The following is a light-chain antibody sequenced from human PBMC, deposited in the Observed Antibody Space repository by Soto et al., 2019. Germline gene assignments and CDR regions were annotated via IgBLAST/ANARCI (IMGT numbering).Light chain of an antibody. CDR2: GAS. CDR3: KQYDQWPST. CDR1: QPVSDK. V-gene: IGKV3-15*01. Sequence: EVVMTQSPATLSLSPGAGATLSCWASQPVSDKLAWYQQKPGQAPRLLIYGASARALGLPARFRGRGSGPEFSFTVTSLQSEDLAVYYGKQYDQWPSTFGQGTRLEIK. J-gene: IGKJ5*01.